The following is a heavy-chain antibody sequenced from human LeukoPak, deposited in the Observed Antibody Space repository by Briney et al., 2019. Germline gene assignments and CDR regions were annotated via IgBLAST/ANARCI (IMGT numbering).Heavy chain of an antibody. J-gene: IGHJ4*02. Sequence: GGSLRLSCAASGYTFSSYWMHWVRQAPGKGLVWVSRINSDGSSTSYADSVKGRFTTSRDNAKNTLYLQMNSLRAEDTAVYYCASIAARLGGDYWGQGTLVTVSS. CDR2: INSDGSST. V-gene: IGHV3-74*01. CDR3: ASIAARLGGDY. CDR1: GYTFSSYW. D-gene: IGHD6-6*01.